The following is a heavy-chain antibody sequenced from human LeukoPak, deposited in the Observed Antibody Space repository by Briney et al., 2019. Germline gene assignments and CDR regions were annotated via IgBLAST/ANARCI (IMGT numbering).Heavy chain of an antibody. J-gene: IGHJ4*02. CDR1: GFTLSSYW. Sequence: GGSLRLSCAASGFTLSSYWMSWVRQAPGKGLEWVANIKQDGSEKYYVDSVKGRFTISRDNAKNSLYLQTNSLRAEDTAVYYCARVRGCSGTICHYFDYWGQGTLVTVSS. V-gene: IGHV3-7*03. D-gene: IGHD2-2*01. CDR2: IKQDGSEK. CDR3: ARVRGCSGTICHYFDY.